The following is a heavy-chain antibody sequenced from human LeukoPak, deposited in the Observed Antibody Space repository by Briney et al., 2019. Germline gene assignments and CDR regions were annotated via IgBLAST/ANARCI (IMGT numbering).Heavy chain of an antibody. D-gene: IGHD6-19*01. CDR3: ARLGPASSGWPESFDY. J-gene: IGHJ4*02. CDR2: IKRDGSEK. V-gene: IGHV3-7*03. Sequence: GGSLRLSCAASGFTFNSYWMNWVRQAPGKGLEWVAKIKRDGSEKYYVDSVKGRFTISRDNAKNSLDLQMNSLRVEDTAVYYCARLGPASSGWPESFDYWGQGTLVTVSS. CDR1: GFTFNSYW.